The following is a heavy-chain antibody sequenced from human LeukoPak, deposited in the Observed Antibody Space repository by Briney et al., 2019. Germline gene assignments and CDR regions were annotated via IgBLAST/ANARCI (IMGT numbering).Heavy chain of an antibody. D-gene: IGHD3-10*01. CDR1: GYTFTSYG. V-gene: IGHV1-18*01. CDR2: ISAYNGNT. J-gene: IGHJ5*02. Sequence: ASVKVSCKASGYTFTSYGISWVRQAPGQGLEWMGWISAYNGNTNYAQKLQGRVTITTDESTSTAYMELSSLRSEDTAVYYCARDRGYYGSGIPPPAGSPLDPWGQGTLVTVSS. CDR3: ARDRGYYGSGIPPPAGSPLDP.